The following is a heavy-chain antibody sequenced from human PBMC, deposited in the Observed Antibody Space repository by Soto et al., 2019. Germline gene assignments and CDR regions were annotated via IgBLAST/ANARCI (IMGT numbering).Heavy chain of an antibody. CDR3: AIGGAAAARGWFDP. CDR2: IYYSGNT. CDR1: GGSITSYY. D-gene: IGHD6-13*01. Sequence: QVQLYETGPGRVKPSETLSLTCTVSGGSITSYYWSWIRQPPGKGLEWIEYIYYSGNTNYNPSLKSRVTISVDTSKNQFSLRLTSVTAADTAIYYCAIGGAAAARGWFDPWGQGTLVTVSS. V-gene: IGHV4-59*01. J-gene: IGHJ5*02.